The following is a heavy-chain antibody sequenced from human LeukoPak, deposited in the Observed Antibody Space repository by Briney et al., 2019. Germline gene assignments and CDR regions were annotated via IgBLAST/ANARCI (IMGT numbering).Heavy chain of an antibody. Sequence: GGSPRLSCAASGFTFSSYSMNWVRQAPGKGLEWVSSISSSSSYIYYADSVKGRFTISRDNSKNTLYLQMNSLRAADTAVYYCAALGITMIGGVWGKGTTVTISS. V-gene: IGHV3-21*01. D-gene: IGHD3-10*02. J-gene: IGHJ6*04. CDR3: AALGITMIGGV. CDR2: ISSSSSYI. CDR1: GFTFSSYS.